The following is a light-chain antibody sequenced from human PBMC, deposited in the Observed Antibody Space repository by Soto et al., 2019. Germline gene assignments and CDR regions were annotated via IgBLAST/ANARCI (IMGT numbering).Light chain of an antibody. CDR3: QQYYSIPLT. CDR2: WAS. J-gene: IGKJ3*01. CDR1: QSVLHSSNNMNY. Sequence: DIVMTQSPDSLAVSLGERATINCKSSQSVLHSSNNMNYLTWYQQKPGQPPKLLIYWASTRESGVPDRFSGSGSGTDFTLTISSLQAGDVAVYYCQQYYSIPLTFGPGTKVDIK. V-gene: IGKV4-1*01.